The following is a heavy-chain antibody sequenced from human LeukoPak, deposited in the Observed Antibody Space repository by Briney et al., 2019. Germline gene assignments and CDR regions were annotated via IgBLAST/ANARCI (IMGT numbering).Heavy chain of an antibody. V-gene: IGHV4-4*09. D-gene: IGHD5-18*01. J-gene: IGHJ6*03. Sequence: PSETLSLTCTVSGGSISSYYWSWIRQPPGKGLEWIGYIYTSGSTNYNPSLKSRVTISVDTSKNQFSLKLSFVTAADTAVYYCARNYVSYGYYYYYYMDVWGKGTTVTVSS. CDR1: GGSISSYY. CDR3: ARNYVSYGYYYYYYMDV. CDR2: IYTSGST.